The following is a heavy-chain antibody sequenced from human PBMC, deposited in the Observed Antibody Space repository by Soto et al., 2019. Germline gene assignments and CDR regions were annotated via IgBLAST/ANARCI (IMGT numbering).Heavy chain of an antibody. Sequence: QMQLVQSGPEVKKPGTSVKVSCKTSGFTFTSSAMQWVRQARGQRLEWIGWIVVGSGHTNYAQKFQERVTITRDMPTRTADMELRSLRSEDKAVYYCAAASSTSGGYYGMDVWGQGTTVTVSS. CDR1: GFTFTSSA. CDR2: IVVGSGHT. D-gene: IGHD2-2*01. CDR3: AAASSTSGGYYGMDV. J-gene: IGHJ6*02. V-gene: IGHV1-58*02.